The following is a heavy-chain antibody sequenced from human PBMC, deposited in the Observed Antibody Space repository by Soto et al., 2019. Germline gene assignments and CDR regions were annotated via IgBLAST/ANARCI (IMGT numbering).Heavy chain of an antibody. D-gene: IGHD1-7*01. J-gene: IGHJ4*02. V-gene: IGHV4-59*01. CDR3: ARVEEGITGTTVDY. Sequence: PSETLSLTCTGSGGSISSYYWSWIRQPPGKGLEWIGYIYYSGSTNYNPSLKSRVTISVDTSKNQFSLKLSSVTAADTAVYYCARVEEGITGTTVDYWGQGTLVTVSS. CDR2: IYYSGST. CDR1: GGSISSYY.